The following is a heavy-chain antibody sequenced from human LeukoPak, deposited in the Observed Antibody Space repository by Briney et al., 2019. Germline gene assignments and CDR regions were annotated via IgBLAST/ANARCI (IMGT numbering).Heavy chain of an antibody. J-gene: IGHJ3*02. CDR2: LYTDGST. D-gene: IGHD5-18*01. CDR1: TFTVSSNY. Sequence: GGSLRLSCAASTFTVSSNYMNWVRQAPGKGLELVSVLYTDGSTNYADSVKGRFTISRDNSKITLYLQMNSLRAEDTAVYYCARFVLGHNYGEVAFDIWGQGTMVTVSS. V-gene: IGHV3-66*01. CDR3: ARFVLGHNYGEVAFDI.